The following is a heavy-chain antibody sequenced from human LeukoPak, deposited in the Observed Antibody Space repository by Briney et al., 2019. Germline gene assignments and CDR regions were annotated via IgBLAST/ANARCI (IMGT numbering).Heavy chain of an antibody. Sequence: GASVKVSCKASGGTFSSYAISWVRQAPGQGLEWMGGIIPIFGTANYAQKFQGRVTITADKSTSTAYMELSSLRSEDTAVYYCARPTLYYYDSSGYYQFDYWGQGTLVTVSS. D-gene: IGHD3-22*01. V-gene: IGHV1-69*06. CDR2: IIPIFGTA. J-gene: IGHJ4*02. CDR1: GGTFSSYA. CDR3: ARPTLYYYDSSGYYQFDY.